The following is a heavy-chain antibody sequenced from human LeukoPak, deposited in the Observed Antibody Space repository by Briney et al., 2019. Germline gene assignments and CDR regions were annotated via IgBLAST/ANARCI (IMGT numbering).Heavy chain of an antibody. J-gene: IGHJ4*02. D-gene: IGHD4-23*01. CDR3: AKGSVVESPGESKPLPFDY. CDR1: GFTVSSNY. Sequence: GGSLRLSCAASGFTVSSNYMNWVRQAPGKGLEWVSAISGSGGSTYYADSVKGRFTISRDNSKNTLYLQMNSLRAEDTAVYYCAKGSVVESPGESKPLPFDYWGQGTLVTVSS. V-gene: IGHV3-23*01. CDR2: ISGSGGST.